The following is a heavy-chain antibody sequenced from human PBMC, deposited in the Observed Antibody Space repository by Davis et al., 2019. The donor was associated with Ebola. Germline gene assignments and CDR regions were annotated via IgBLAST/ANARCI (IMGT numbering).Heavy chain of an antibody. CDR3: ARQYDSAGYYYGMDV. CDR1: GNTFVTSW. V-gene: IGHV5-51*01. CDR2: IYPGDSDT. D-gene: IGHD3-22*01. J-gene: IGHJ6*02. Sequence: KVSCKGSGNTFVTSWIAWVRQTPGKGLEWMGIIYPGDSDTVYSPSFQGQVTISADKSISTAYLQWSSLKASDTAMYYCARQYDSAGYYYGMDVWGQGTTVTVSS.